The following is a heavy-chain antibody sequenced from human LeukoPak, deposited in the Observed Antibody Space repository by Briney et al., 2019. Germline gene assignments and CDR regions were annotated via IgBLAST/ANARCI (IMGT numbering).Heavy chain of an antibody. J-gene: IGHJ6*03. CDR1: GGSISSSSYY. V-gene: IGHV4-39*01. D-gene: IGHD4-11*01. Sequence: SETLSLTCTVSGGSISSSSYYWGWIRQPPGKGLEWIGSIYYSGSTYYNPSLKSRVTISVDTSKNQFSLKLSSVTAADTAAYYCARRKMTTVTTAYYYYYMDVWGKGTTVTVSS. CDR3: ARRKMTTVTTAYYYYYMDV. CDR2: IYYSGST.